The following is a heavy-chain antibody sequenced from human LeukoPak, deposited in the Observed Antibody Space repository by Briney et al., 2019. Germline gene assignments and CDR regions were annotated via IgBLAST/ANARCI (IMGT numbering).Heavy chain of an antibody. V-gene: IGHV4-61*02. CDR2: IYPSGST. J-gene: IGHJ4*02. CDR3: AREYSNPLRYFDY. Sequence: SQTLSLTCTVSGGPISSGSYYWSWIRQPAGKGLEWIGRIYPSGSTNYNPSLKSRVTISIDTSRNQFSLNLNSVTAADTAVYYCAREYSNPLRYFDYWGQGTLVTVSS. CDR1: GGPISSGSYY. D-gene: IGHD4-11*01.